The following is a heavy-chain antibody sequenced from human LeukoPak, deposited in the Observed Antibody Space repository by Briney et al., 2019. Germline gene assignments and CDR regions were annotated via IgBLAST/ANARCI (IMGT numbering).Heavy chain of an antibody. CDR2: ISRSGSTL. CDR1: GFDFSIYE. CDR3: AILHDVSDY. Sequence: GGSLRLSCAVSGFDFSIYEMNWVRQAPGKGLEWVSCISRSGSTLYYADSVKGRFTISRDNAKNSLYLQMNSLRAEDTAIYYCAILHDVSDYWGQGTLVTVSS. D-gene: IGHD2-15*01. V-gene: IGHV3-48*03. J-gene: IGHJ4*02.